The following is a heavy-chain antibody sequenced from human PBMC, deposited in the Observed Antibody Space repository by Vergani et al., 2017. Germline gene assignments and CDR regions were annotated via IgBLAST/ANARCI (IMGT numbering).Heavy chain of an antibody. CDR2: VSYSGNI. V-gene: IGHV4-39*01. D-gene: IGHD2-21*02. J-gene: IGHJ3*01. CDR1: GGSITSSSYY. CDR3: ARSSCGGDCYEFDY. Sequence: QLQLQESGPGLVKPSETLSLTCTVSGGSITSSSYYWGWIRQPPGKGLEWIGSVSYSGNIYYNPSLKSRLSISVDTSRNQVSLRLTSVTAADTAVYYCARSSCGGDCYEFDYWGQGTKVTVTS.